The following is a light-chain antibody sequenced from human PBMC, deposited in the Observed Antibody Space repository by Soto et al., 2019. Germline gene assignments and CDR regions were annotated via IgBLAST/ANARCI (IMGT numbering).Light chain of an antibody. CDR1: SSDVGSYNL. J-gene: IGLJ3*02. Sequence: QSVLTQPASVSGSPGQSITISCTGTSSDVGSYNLVSWYQQHPGKAPKLMIYVVSKRPSGVSNRFSGSKSGNTASLTISGLQAEDEADYYCCSYAGSSTWVFGGGTQLTVL. CDR3: CSYAGSSTWV. V-gene: IGLV2-23*02. CDR2: VVS.